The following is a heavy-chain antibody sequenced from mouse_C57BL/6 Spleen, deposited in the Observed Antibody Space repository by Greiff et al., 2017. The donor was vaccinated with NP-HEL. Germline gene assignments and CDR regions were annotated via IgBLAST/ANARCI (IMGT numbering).Heavy chain of an antibody. CDR3: ARGGLGRWFAY. Sequence: QVQLQQPGAELVKPGASVKLSCKASGYTFTSYWMQWVKQRPGQGLEWIGAIDPSDSYTNYNQKFKGKATLTVDTSSSTAYMQLSSLTSEDSAVYYCARGGLGRWFAYWGQGTLVTVSA. V-gene: IGHV1-50*01. CDR2: IDPSDSYT. CDR1: GYTFTSYW. J-gene: IGHJ3*01. D-gene: IGHD4-1*01.